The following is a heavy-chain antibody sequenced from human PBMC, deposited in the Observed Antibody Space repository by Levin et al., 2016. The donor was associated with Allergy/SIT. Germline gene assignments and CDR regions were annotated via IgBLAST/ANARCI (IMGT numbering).Heavy chain of an antibody. D-gene: IGHD6-19*01. J-gene: IGHJ1*01. CDR2: VYYSGST. Sequence: SETLSLTCTVSGGSISRSGFYWGWVRQPPGKAPECIGTVYYSGSTSYNPSLKSRVTISVDTSNNQFSLSLTSLTAADTAVYYCARLGGGSGWYTEGYFQTWGQGTLVIVSS. CDR1: GGSISRSGFY. V-gene: IGHV4-39*01. CDR3: ARLGGGSGWYTEGYFQT.